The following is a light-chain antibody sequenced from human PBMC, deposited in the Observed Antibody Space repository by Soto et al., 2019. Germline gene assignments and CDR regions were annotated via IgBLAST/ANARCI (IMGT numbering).Light chain of an antibody. CDR2: AAS. CDR1: QGISSF. CDR3: QPLQSYPLT. Sequence: DIQLTQSPSFLSASVGDRVTITCRASQGISSFVAWYQQKPGKAPKLLIYAASTLQSGVPSSFSGSGSVTEFTLTIRSLQPEDCATYNCQPLQSYPLTFGPGTKVDLK. J-gene: IGKJ3*01. V-gene: IGKV1-9*01.